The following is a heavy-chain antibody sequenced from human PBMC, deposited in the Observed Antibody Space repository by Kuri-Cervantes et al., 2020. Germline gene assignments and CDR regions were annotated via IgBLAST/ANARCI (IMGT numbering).Heavy chain of an antibody. CDR1: GYTFTGYY. CDR2: INPNSGGT. Sequence: ASVKVSCKASGYTFTGYYMHWVRQAPGQGLEWMGWINPNSGGTNYAQKFQGRVTMTRDTSISTAYMELSRLRSDDTAVYYCARGRYDILTGLTDAFDIWGQGTKVT. J-gene: IGHJ3*02. V-gene: IGHV1-2*02. D-gene: IGHD3-9*01. CDR3: ARGRYDILTGLTDAFDI.